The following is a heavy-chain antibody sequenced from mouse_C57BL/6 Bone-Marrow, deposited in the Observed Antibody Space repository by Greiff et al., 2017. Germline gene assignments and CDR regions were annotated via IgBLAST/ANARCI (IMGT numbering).Heavy chain of an antibody. Sequence: QVQLKQPGAELVKPGASVKMSCKASGYTFTSYWLTWVKQRPGQGLEWIGDIYPGSGSTNYNEKFKSKATLTVDTSTRTAYMQLSSLTSEDSAVYYCARGNYGNGTGYCDVWGTGTTVTVSS. CDR2: IYPGSGST. CDR3: ARGNYGNGTGYCDV. V-gene: IGHV1-55*01. J-gene: IGHJ1*03. D-gene: IGHD2-1*01. CDR1: GYTFTSYW.